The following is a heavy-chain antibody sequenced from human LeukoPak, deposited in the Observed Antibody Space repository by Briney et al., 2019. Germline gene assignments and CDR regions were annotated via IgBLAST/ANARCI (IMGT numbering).Heavy chain of an antibody. CDR3: ARGDDFGYL. CDR2: INSGGSST. D-gene: IGHD4/OR15-4a*01. CDR1: GFTFSDYW. Sequence: PGGSLRLSCAASGFTFSDYWMHWVRQAPGKGLVWVSRINSGGSSTNYADSVKGRFTSSRDNAKNTLYLQMNSLRAEDTAVYYCARGDDFGYLWGQGTLVTVSS. J-gene: IGHJ4*02. V-gene: IGHV3-74*01.